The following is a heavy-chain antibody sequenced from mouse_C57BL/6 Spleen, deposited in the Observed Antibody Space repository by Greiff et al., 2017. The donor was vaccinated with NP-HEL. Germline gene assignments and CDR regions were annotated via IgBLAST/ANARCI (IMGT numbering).Heavy chain of an antibody. D-gene: IGHD1-1*01. CDR2: IDPEDGET. J-gene: IGHJ2*01. V-gene: IGHV14-2*01. CDR3: ARTPGSSIYDFDG. CDR1: GFNITDYY. Sequence: VQLQQPGAELVKPGASVKLSCTASGFNITDYYMHWVKQRTERGLEWIGRIDPEDGETKYAAKFQGKATITADTSSNTAYLQLSSLTSEDTAVYYCARTPGSSIYDFDGWGQGTTLTVAS.